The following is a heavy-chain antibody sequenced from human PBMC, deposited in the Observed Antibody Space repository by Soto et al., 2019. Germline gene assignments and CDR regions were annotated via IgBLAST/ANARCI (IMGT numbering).Heavy chain of an antibody. Sequence: SETLSLTCTVSGGSISSSSYYWGWIRQPPGKGLEWIGSIYYSGSTYYNPSLKSRVTISVDTSKNQFSLKLSSVTAADTAVYYCASSDSSGYYEHDYWGQGTLVTVSS. J-gene: IGHJ4*02. V-gene: IGHV4-39*01. D-gene: IGHD3-22*01. CDR1: GGSISSSSYY. CDR2: IYYSGST. CDR3: ASSDSSGYYEHDY.